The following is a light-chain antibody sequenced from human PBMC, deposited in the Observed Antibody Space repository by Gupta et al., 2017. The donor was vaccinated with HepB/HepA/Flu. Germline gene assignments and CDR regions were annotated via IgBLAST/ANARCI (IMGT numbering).Light chain of an antibody. V-gene: IGKV1-5*03. CDR2: TAS. J-gene: IGKJ2*01. CDR1: QTISDW. Sequence: DIQMTQSPSTLSASVGDRVTITCRASQTISDWLAWYQQKPGKAPRLLMYTASSLQSGVPSRFSGSGSGTEFTLTISSLQPDDFATYYCQHYNSYPYTFGQGTKLDIK. CDR3: QHYNSYPYT.